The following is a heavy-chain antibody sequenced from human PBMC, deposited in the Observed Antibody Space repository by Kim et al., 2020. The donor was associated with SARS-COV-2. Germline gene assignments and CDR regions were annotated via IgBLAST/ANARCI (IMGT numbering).Heavy chain of an antibody. CDR3: ARDSGGAIIAARPFIYGMDV. J-gene: IGHJ6*02. V-gene: IGHV1-69*13. CDR1: GGTFSSYA. Sequence: SVKVSCKASGGTFSSYAISWVRQAPGQGLEWMGGIIPIFGTANYAQKFQGRVTITADESTSTAYMELSSLRSEDTAVYYCARDSGGAIIAARPFIYGMDVWGQGTTVTVSS. CDR2: IIPIFGTA. D-gene: IGHD6-6*01.